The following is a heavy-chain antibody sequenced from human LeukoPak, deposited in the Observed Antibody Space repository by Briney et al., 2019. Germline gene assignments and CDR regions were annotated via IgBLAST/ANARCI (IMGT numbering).Heavy chain of an antibody. CDR1: GGSISTYY. CDR2: IYYSGSS. Sequence: PPETLSLTCTLSGGSISTYYWSWIRQPPGKGLEWIGYIYYSGSSSYNPSLKSRGTISVDTSKNQFSLKLSSVTAADTAVYYCTRGSITVVPAFDIWGQGTMVTVSS. J-gene: IGHJ3*02. CDR3: TRGSITVVPAFDI. D-gene: IGHD3-3*01. V-gene: IGHV4-59*12.